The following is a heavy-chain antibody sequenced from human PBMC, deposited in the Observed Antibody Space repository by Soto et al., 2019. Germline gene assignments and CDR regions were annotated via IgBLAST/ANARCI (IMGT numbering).Heavy chain of an antibody. D-gene: IGHD6-13*01. Sequence: QVQLVQSGAEVKKPGSSVKVSCKASGGTFSSYAISWVRQAPGQGLEWMGGIIPIFGTANYAQKFQGRVTITADESTSTDYMELSSLRSEDTAVYYCATPSYSSSWQLPLDYWGQGTLVTVSS. CDR2: IIPIFGTA. CDR3: ATPSYSSSWQLPLDY. J-gene: IGHJ4*02. CDR1: GGTFSSYA. V-gene: IGHV1-69*01.